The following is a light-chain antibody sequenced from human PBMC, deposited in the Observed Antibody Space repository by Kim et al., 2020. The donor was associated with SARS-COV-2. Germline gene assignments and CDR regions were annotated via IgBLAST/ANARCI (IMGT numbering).Light chain of an antibody. CDR2: DAS. V-gene: IGKV3-11*01. CDR3: QQRSNWPPMWT. CDR1: QSVSSY. Sequence: ELVLPQSPAPLSLSPGERATLSCRASQSVSSYLAWYQQKPGQAPRLLIYDASNRATGIPARYSGSGSGTDFSLTISSLEPEDFAVYYCQQRSNWPPMWTFGQGTKVDI. J-gene: IGKJ1*01.